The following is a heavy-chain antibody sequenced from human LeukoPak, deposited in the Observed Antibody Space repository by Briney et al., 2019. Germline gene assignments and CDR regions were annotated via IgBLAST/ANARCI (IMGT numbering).Heavy chain of an antibody. J-gene: IGHJ4*02. CDR2: ISSSTFYI. D-gene: IGHD1-14*01. CDR1: GFTFGGYN. Sequence: GGSLRLSCAASGFTFGGYNMNWVRQAPGKGLEWVSSISSSTFYIFYADSVMGRFTISRDNSKNSLYLQMNSLRAEDTAVYYCAKRVRSADHRCDYWGQGTLVTVSS. CDR3: AKRVRSADHRCDY. V-gene: IGHV3-21*01.